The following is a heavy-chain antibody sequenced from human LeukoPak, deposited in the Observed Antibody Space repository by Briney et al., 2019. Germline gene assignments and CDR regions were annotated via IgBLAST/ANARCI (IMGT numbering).Heavy chain of an antibody. CDR3: AKEGRSLQTY. J-gene: IGHJ4*02. CDR2: IKEDGTET. Sequence: QSGGSLRLSCAASGFMFSSNWVSWVRLAPGKGLEWVANIKEDGTETYYVDSVKGRFTISRDNAKNSLYLQMNSLRVEDTAVCYCAKEGRSLQTYWGQGTLVTVSS. V-gene: IGHV3-7*03. CDR1: GFMFSSNW. D-gene: IGHD5-24*01.